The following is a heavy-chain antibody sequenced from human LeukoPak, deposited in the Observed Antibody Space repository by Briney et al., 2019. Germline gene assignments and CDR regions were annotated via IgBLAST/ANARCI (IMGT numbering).Heavy chain of an antibody. CDR1: GFTVSSNY. CDR3: ARDHHRRLYDSQARDTFDI. J-gene: IGHJ3*02. V-gene: IGHV3-53*01. D-gene: IGHD3-22*01. Sequence: PGGSLRLSCAASGFTVSSNYMSWVRQAPGKGLEWVSIIYSGGSTFYADSVKGRFSISRDNAKKSLYLQMNSLRAEDTAVYYCARDHHRRLYDSQARDTFDIWGQGTMVTVSS. CDR2: IYSGGST.